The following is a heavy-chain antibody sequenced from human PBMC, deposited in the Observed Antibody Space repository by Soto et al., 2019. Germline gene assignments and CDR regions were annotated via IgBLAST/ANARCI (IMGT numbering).Heavy chain of an antibody. J-gene: IGHJ6*03. Sequence: GGSLRLSCAASGFTFSSYGMHWVRQAPGKGLEWVAVISYDGSNKYYADSVKGRFTISRGNSKNTLYLQMNSLRAEDTAVYYCANGPEYYYYYYMDVWGKGTTVTVSS. CDR1: GFTFSSYG. CDR3: ANGPEYYYYYYMDV. CDR2: ISYDGSNK. V-gene: IGHV3-30*18.